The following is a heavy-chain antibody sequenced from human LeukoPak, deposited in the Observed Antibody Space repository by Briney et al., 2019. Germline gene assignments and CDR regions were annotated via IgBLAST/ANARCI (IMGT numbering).Heavy chain of an antibody. J-gene: IGHJ6*02. D-gene: IGHD1-7*01. V-gene: IGHV1-69*13. Sequence: SVNVSCKASGGTFSSYAISWVRQAPGQGLEWMGGIIPIFGTANYAQKFQGRVMITADESTSTAYMELSSLRSEDTAVYYCARERLELLYYYYYGMDVWGQGTTVTVSS. CDR1: GGTFSSYA. CDR2: IIPIFGTA. CDR3: ARERLELLYYYYYGMDV.